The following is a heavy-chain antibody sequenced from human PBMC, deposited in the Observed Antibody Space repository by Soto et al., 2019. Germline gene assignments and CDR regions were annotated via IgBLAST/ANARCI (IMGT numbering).Heavy chain of an antibody. J-gene: IGHJ5*02. D-gene: IGHD6-13*01. CDR1: GYTFTSYD. V-gene: IGHV1-8*01. CDR3: ARGPYSSSWYNWFDP. Sequence: GASVKVSCKASGYTFTSYDINWVRQATGQGLEWMGWMNPNSGNTGYAQKFQGRVTMTRNTSISTAYMELSSLRSEDTAVYYCARGPYSSSWYNWFDPSGQGTLVTVSS. CDR2: MNPNSGNT.